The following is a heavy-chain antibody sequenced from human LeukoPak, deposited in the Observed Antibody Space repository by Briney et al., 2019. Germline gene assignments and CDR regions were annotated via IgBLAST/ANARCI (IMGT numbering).Heavy chain of an antibody. V-gene: IGHV4-59*11. CDR2: IYYSGST. J-gene: IGHJ4*02. CDR1: GGSISSHY. D-gene: IGHD5-18*01. Sequence: PSETLSLTCTVSGGSISSHYWSWIRQPPGKGLEWIGYIYYSGSTNYNPSLKSRVTISVDTSKNQFSLKLSSVTAADTAVYYCAREAAMVPGQFDYWGQGTLVTVSS. CDR3: AREAAMVPGQFDY.